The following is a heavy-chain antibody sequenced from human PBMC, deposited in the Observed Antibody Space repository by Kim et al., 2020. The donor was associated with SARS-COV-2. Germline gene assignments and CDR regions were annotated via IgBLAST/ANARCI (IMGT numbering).Heavy chain of an antibody. CDR3: ASSRYYYDSSGYYYSGQEYYYGMDV. V-gene: IGHV1-18*01. D-gene: IGHD3-22*01. CDR1: GYTFTSYG. CDR2: ISAYNGNT. Sequence: ASVKVSCKASGYTFTSYGISWVRQAPGQGLEWMGWISAYNGNTNYAQKLQGRVTMTTDTSTSTAYMELRSLRSDDTAVYYCASSRYYYDSSGYYYSGQEYYYGMDVWGQGTTVTVSS. J-gene: IGHJ6*02.